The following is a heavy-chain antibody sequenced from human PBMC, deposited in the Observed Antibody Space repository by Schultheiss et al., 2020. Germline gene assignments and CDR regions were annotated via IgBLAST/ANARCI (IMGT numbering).Heavy chain of an antibody. CDR2: IYYSGST. D-gene: IGHD3-10*01. J-gene: IGHJ4*02. Sequence: SETLSLTCTVSGGSISSYYWSWIRQPPGKGLEWIGYIYYSGSTNYNPSLKSRVTISVDTSKNQFSLKLSSVTAADTAVYYCARLSKPYGSNNYHFDHWGQGSLVTVSS. V-gene: IGHV4-59*01. CDR3: ARLSKPYGSNNYHFDH. CDR1: GGSISSYY.